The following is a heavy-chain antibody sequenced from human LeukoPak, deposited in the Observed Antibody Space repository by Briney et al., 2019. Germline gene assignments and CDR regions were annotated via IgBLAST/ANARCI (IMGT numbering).Heavy chain of an antibody. D-gene: IGHD3-10*01. CDR3: ARELWFVNAPGSWFDP. CDR2: IYYSGST. J-gene: IGHJ5*02. V-gene: IGHV4-59*11. Sequence: SETLSLTCTVSGGSISSHCWSWIRQPPGKGLEWIGYIYYSGSTNYNPSLKSRVTISVDKSKNQFSLRLTSVTAADTAVYYCARELWFVNAPGSWFDPWGQGTLVTVSS. CDR1: GGSISSHC.